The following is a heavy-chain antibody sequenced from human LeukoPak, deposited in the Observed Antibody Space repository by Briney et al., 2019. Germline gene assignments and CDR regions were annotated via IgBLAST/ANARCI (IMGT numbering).Heavy chain of an antibody. D-gene: IGHD2-2*01. CDR1: GFTFSSYA. CDR3: ARDYRYCSSTSCYVGTMDV. V-gene: IGHV3-64*01. J-gene: IGHJ6*03. CDR2: ISSNGGST. Sequence: GGSLRLSCAASGFTFSSYAMHWVRQAPGKGLEYASAISSNGGSTYYANSVKGRFTISRDNSKNTLYLQMGSLRAEDMAVYYCARDYRYCSSTSCYVGTMDVWGKGTTVTVSS.